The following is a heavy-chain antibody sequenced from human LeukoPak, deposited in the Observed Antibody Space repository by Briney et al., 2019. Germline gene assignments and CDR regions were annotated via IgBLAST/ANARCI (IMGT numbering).Heavy chain of an antibody. V-gene: IGHV3-74*01. D-gene: IGHD6-19*01. CDR1: GFTFSTYW. CDR2: ISTDGSVT. Sequence: QPGGSLRLSCAASGFTFSTYWMHWVRRAPGKGLVWVSRISTDGSVTSYADSVKGRFTISRDNAQNSLYLQMNSLRAEDTAVYYCARAVAGTPIDYWGQGTLVTVSS. J-gene: IGHJ4*02. CDR3: ARAVAGTPIDY.